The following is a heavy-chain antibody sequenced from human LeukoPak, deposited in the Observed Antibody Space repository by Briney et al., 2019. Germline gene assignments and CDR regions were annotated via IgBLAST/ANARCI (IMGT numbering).Heavy chain of an antibody. CDR1: GGTFSSYA. CDR3: ARELEKLLWFGEFDDAFDI. D-gene: IGHD3-10*01. Sequence: GASAKVSCKASGGTFSSYAISWVRQAPGLGLEWMGGAIPIFGTANYGQKIQCRVTITAHESTSTDYMELSSLRSEDTAVYYCARELEKLLWFGEFDDAFDIWGQGTMVTVSS. V-gene: IGHV1-69*13. J-gene: IGHJ3*02. CDR2: AIPIFGTA.